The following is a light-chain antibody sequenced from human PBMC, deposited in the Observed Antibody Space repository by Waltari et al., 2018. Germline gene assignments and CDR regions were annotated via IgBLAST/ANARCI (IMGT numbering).Light chain of an antibody. J-gene: IGLJ2*01. Sequence: HSALTQPASVSGSPGQSITISCTGTSSDVGGYNYVSWYQQHPGKAPKLMIFDVSNRPSGVSSRFSGSKSGNMASLTISGLQAEDEADYYCSSYVSSDTLELFGGGTSLTVL. CDR1: SSDVGGYNY. CDR3: SSYVSSDTLEL. CDR2: DVS. V-gene: IGLV2-14*03.